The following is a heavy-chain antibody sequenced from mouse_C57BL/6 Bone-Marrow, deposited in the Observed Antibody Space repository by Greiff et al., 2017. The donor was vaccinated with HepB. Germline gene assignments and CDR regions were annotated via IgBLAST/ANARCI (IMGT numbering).Heavy chain of an antibody. CDR3: ARIYYGKADYWYFDV. J-gene: IGHJ1*03. D-gene: IGHD2-1*01. CDR2: IYPGSGST. Sequence: QVQLQQPGAELVKPGASVKMSCKASGYTFTSYWITWVKQRPGQGLEWIGDIYPGSGSTNYNEKFKSKATLTVDTSSSTAYMQLSSLTSEDSAVYYCARIYYGKADYWYFDVWGTGTTVTVSS. V-gene: IGHV1-55*01. CDR1: GYTFTSYW.